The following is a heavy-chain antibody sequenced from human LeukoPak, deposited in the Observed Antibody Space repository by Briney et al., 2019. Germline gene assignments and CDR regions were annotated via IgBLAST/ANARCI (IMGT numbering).Heavy chain of an antibody. Sequence: SETLSLTCTVSGGSISSSSYYWGWIRQPPGKGLEWIGSIYYSGSTFYNPSLKSRVTISVDTSNNQFSLKLTSVTAADTAVYYCARVSEGVSSLFYYYYMDVWGKGTTVTISS. V-gene: IGHV4-39*01. CDR3: ARVSEGVSSLFYYYYMDV. CDR2: IYYSGST. D-gene: IGHD1-26*01. J-gene: IGHJ6*03. CDR1: GGSISSSSYY.